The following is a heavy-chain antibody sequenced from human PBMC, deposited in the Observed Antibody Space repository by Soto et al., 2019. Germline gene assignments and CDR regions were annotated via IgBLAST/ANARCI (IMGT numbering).Heavy chain of an antibody. J-gene: IGHJ6*02. CDR2: LSSAGNTE. D-gene: IGHD3-16*01. CDR3: ARGGAFRPGRGYYYGMDV. V-gene: IGHV3-30-3*01. CDR1: GFAFGSYA. Sequence: QVQLVESGGDRVQPGRSLRLSCVASGFAFGSYAMHWVRQAPGKGLEWVAVLSSAGNTEYYGDSVRGRFSISRDNSKNTVSLQMNSLKAEDTAVYYCARGGAFRPGRGYYYGMDVWGQGATVTVS.